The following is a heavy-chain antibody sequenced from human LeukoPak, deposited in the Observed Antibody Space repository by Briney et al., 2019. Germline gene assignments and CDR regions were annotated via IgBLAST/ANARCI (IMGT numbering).Heavy chain of an antibody. CDR3: ARVLAVAGNRDYYGMDV. V-gene: IGHV3-66*01. CDR2: IYSGGST. J-gene: IGHJ6*02. Sequence: GGSLRLSCAASGFTFSDAWMSWVRQAPGKGLEWVSVIYSGGSTYYADSVKGRFTISRDNSKNTLYLQMNSLRAEDTAVYYCARVLAVAGNRDYYGMDVWGQGTTVTVSS. D-gene: IGHD6-19*01. CDR1: GFTFSDAW.